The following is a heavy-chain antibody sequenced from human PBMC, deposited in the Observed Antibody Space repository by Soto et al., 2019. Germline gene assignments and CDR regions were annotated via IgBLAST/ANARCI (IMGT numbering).Heavy chain of an antibody. CDR3: AKGRLVGLVPDPFDY. J-gene: IGHJ4*02. D-gene: IGHD6-19*01. CDR1: GFTFSSYA. CDR2: ISGSGGST. V-gene: IGHV3-23*01. Sequence: GGSLRLSCAASGFTFSSYAMSWVRQAPGKGLEWVSAISGSGGSTYYADSVKGRFTISRDNSKNTLYLQMNSLRAEDTAVYYCAKGRLVGLVPDPFDYWGQGTLVTVSS.